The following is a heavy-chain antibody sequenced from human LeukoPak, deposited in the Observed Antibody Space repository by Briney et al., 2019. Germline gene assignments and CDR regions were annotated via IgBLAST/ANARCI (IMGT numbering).Heavy chain of an antibody. J-gene: IGHJ5*02. CDR2: ISYSGSV. V-gene: IGHV4-59*01. Sequence: PSETLSLTCTVSSGSITNDYWTWIRQPPGKGLEWIGYISYSGSVNYNPSLKTRVTMSLDTSRNQFSVKLTSVTAADTAVYYCARYRGNSNGGFDPWGQGTLVTVSS. CDR1: SGSITNDY. D-gene: IGHD4-23*01. CDR3: ARYRGNSNGGFDP.